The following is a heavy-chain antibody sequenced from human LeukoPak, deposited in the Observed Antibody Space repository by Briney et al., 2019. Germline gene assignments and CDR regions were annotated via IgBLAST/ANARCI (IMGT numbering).Heavy chain of an antibody. Sequence: SETLSLTCAVYGGSFGGYYWSWIRQPPGKGLEWIGSTYYSGGTYYNPSLKSRVTISVDTSKNQFSLKLSSVTAADTAVYYCARLPPHYHYYMDVWGKGTMVTIPS. V-gene: IGHV4-34*01. CDR2: TYYSGGT. CDR3: ARLPPHYHYYMDV. CDR1: GGSFGGYY. J-gene: IGHJ6*03.